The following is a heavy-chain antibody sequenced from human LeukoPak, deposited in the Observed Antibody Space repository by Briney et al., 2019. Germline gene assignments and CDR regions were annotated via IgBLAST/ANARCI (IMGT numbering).Heavy chain of an antibody. Sequence: GSVRVSCVASGYTFTGYYMHWVRQAPGEGVEWMGWIYPKRGGTNYAQKFKGRVTMTRDTSISTAYIELSRLRSDDTAVYYCARDRHISAAVTPHYWGQGTLVTVSS. J-gene: IGHJ4*02. CDR3: ARDRHISAAVTPHY. CDR2: IYPKRGGT. V-gene: IGHV1-2*02. D-gene: IGHD6-13*01. CDR1: GYTFTGYY.